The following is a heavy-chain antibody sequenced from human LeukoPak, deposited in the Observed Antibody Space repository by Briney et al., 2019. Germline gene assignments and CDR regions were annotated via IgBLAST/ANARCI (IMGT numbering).Heavy chain of an antibody. CDR3: ARDRYCSGGRCPDYYYGMDV. D-gene: IGHD2-15*01. J-gene: IGHJ6*04. Sequence: DSVQGRFTISRDNSKNTLYLQMNSPRAEDTAVFYCARDRYCSGGRCPDYYYGMDVWGKGATVTVTS. V-gene: IGHV3-30*01.